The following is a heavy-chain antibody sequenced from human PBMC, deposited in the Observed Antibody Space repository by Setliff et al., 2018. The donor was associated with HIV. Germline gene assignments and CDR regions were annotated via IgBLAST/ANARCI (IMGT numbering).Heavy chain of an antibody. J-gene: IGHJ3*02. CDR1: GGSISTYY. CDR2: IYYSGSS. V-gene: IGHV4-59*01. D-gene: IGHD5-18*01. Sequence: PSETLSLTCTVSGGSISTYYWSWIRQPPGKGLEYIGYIYYSGSSNYNPSLKSRVTISVDTSKNQFSLKLRSVTAADTAVYYCARELGIQLWPNAFEIWGQGTMVTVS. CDR3: ARELGIQLWPNAFEI.